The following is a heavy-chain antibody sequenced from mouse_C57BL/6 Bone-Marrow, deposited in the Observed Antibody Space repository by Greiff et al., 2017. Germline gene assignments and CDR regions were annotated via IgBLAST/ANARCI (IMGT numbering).Heavy chain of an antibody. D-gene: IGHD2-4*01. J-gene: IGHJ4*01. CDR3: ARHPYYDYDLYYAMDY. V-gene: IGHV1-62-2*01. Sequence: QVQLKESGAELVKPGASVKLSCKASGYTFTEYTIHWVKQRSGQGLEWIGWFYPGSGSIKYNEKFKDKATLTAAKSSSTVYIELSRLTSEDSAVYFCARHPYYDYDLYYAMDYWGQGTSVTVSS. CDR2: FYPGSGSI. CDR1: GYTFTEYT.